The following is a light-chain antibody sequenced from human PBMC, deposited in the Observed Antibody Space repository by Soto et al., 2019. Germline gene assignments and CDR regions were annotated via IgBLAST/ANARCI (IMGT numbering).Light chain of an antibody. J-gene: IGKJ5*01. CDR1: QSVSSH. V-gene: IGKV3-15*01. CDR3: QQRSNWPIT. Sequence: EIVVTQSPATLSVSPGERATLSCRTSQSVSSHVAWYQQKPGQAPRLLIHGASTRATAIPARFSGSGSGTEFTLTISSLEPEDFAVYYCQQRSNWPITFGQGTRLEIK. CDR2: GAS.